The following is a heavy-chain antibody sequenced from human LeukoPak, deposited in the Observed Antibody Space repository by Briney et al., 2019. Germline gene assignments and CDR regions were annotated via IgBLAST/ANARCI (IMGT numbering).Heavy chain of an antibody. J-gene: IGHJ4*02. CDR3: ARAGYSGSYHFDY. V-gene: IGHV3-66*01. Sequence: GGSLRLSCAASGFTVCSNYMTWVRQAPREGVGWGSGIHSGGITDYADSVKGRFTISRDNSKNTLYLQMNSLRAEDTAVYYCARAGYSGSYHFDYWGQGTLVTVSS. CDR2: IHSGGIT. D-gene: IGHD1-26*01. CDR1: GFTVCSNY.